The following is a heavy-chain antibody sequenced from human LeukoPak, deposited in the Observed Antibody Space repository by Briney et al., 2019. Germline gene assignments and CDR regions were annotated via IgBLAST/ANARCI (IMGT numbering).Heavy chain of an antibody. CDR3: ASSTIFGVVANWFDP. CDR1: GGSFSGYY. CDR2: INHGGST. V-gene: IGHV4-34*01. D-gene: IGHD3-3*01. J-gene: IGHJ5*02. Sequence: TSETLSLTCAVYGGSFSGYYWSWIRQPPGKGLEWIGEINHGGSTNYNPSLKSRVTISVDTSKNQFSLKLSSVTAADTAVNYCASSTIFGVVANWFDPWGQGTLVTVSS.